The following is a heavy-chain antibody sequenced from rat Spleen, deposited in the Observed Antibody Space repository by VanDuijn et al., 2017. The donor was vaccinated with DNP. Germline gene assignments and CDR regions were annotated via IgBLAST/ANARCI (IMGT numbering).Heavy chain of an antibody. J-gene: IGHJ3*01. Sequence: EVQLVESGGGLVQPGRSMKLSCAASGFTFSNSDMAWVRQAPTKGLEWVASISTSGGSTYYRDSVKGRFTISRDNAKSTLYLQMDSLRSEDTATYYCASRAPGDYFYGGYFDYWGQGTLVTVSS. CDR1: GFTFSNSD. CDR2: ISTSGGST. CDR3: ASRAPGDYFYGGYFDY. V-gene: IGHV5-25*01. D-gene: IGHD1-6*01.